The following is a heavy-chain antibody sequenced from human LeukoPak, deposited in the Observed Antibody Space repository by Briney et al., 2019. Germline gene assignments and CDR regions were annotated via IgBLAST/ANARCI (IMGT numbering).Heavy chain of an antibody. CDR3: ARYPHTAMVRGTYAFDI. CDR1: GYTFTSYD. D-gene: IGHD3-10*01. CDR2: MNPNSGNT. V-gene: IGHV1-8*03. Sequence: ASVKVSCKASGYTFTSYDINWVRQATGQGLEWMGWMNPNSGNTGYAQKFQGRVTITRNTSISTAYMELSSLRSEDTAVYYCARYPHTAMVRGTYAFDIWGQGTMVTVSS. J-gene: IGHJ3*02.